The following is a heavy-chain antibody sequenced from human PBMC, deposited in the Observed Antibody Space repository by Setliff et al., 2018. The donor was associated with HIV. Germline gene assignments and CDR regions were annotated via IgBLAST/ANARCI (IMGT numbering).Heavy chain of an antibody. CDR3: AKAFTISPTTDYYYMDV. V-gene: IGHV3-23*01. J-gene: IGHJ6*03. CDR1: GFTFSNYA. Sequence: GESLKISCAASGFTFSNYAMSWVRQAPGKGLEWVSTISSSGDTTYYADSVKGRFTISRDNSKNTLYLQMNSLRAEDTAVYFCAKAFTISPTTDYYYMDVWGKGTTVTVSS. D-gene: IGHD3-9*01. CDR2: ISSSGDTT.